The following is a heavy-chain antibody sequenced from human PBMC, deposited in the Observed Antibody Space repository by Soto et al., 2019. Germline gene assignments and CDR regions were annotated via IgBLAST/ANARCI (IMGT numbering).Heavy chain of an antibody. Sequence: QVQLVQSGAEVKKPGASVKVSCKASGYTFSSYGISWVRQAPGQGLEWMGWISAYNGNTNYAQKIQDRVTMTTYTSTTTADMELRSLRSDDTAVYYCARSGAYFYYYGMDVWGQGTTVTVSS. CDR3: ARSGAYFYYYGMDV. CDR2: ISAYNGNT. V-gene: IGHV1-18*01. J-gene: IGHJ6*02. CDR1: GYTFSSYG. D-gene: IGHD7-27*01.